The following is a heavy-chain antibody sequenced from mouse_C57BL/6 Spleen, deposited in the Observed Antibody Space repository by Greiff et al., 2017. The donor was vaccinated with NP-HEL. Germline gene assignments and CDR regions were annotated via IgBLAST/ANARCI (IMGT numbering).Heavy chain of an antibody. V-gene: IGHV1-22*01. Sequence: EVQLQQSGPELVKPGASVKMSCKASGYTFTDYNMHWVKQSHGKSLEWIGYINPNNGGTSYNQKFKGKATLTVNKSSSTAYMELRSLTSEDSAVYYCASPYYYGSSLYWYFDVWGTGTTVTVSS. CDR2: INPNNGGT. J-gene: IGHJ1*03. CDR3: ASPYYYGSSLYWYFDV. D-gene: IGHD1-1*01. CDR1: GYTFTDYN.